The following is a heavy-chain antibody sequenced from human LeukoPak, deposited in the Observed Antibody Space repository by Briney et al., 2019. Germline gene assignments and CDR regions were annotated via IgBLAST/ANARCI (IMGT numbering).Heavy chain of an antibody. CDR3: VAGTELVY. CDR2: ISSTTTIT. D-gene: IGHD6-19*01. V-gene: IGHV3-48*02. J-gene: IGHJ4*02. CDR1: GFTPSIYA. Sequence: RGSLRLSCAASGFTPSIYAMHWVRPAPGRGLEWISYISSTTTITYDADSVKGRFTISRDNAKNSLYLHMNSLRDEATAVYYCVAGTELVYWGQGTLVTVSS.